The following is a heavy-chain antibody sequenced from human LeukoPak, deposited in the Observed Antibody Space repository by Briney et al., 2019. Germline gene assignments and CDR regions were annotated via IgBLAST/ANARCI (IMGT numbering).Heavy chain of an antibody. D-gene: IGHD5-12*01. CDR3: AHWATTYFDY. V-gene: IGHV4-59*08. J-gene: IGHJ4*02. Sequence: SETLSLTCTVSGGSISDYYWSWIRQPPGKGLEWIGYIYYSGSTNYNPSLKSRVTISIDTSKNQFSLKLSSVTAADTAVYYCAHWATTYFDYWGQGTLVTVSS. CDR2: IYYSGST. CDR1: GGSISDYY.